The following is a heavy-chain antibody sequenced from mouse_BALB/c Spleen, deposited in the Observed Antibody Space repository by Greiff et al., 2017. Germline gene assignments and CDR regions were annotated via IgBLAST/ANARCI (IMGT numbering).Heavy chain of an antibody. J-gene: IGHJ3*01. Sequence: EVQLQESGGGLVQPKGSLKLSCAASGFTFNTYAMNWVRQAPGKGLEWVARIRSKSNNYATYYADSVKDRFTISRDDSQSMLYLQMNNLKTEDTAMYYCVRHEELGTFAYWGQGTLVTVSA. CDR3: VRHEELGTFAY. V-gene: IGHV10-1*02. D-gene: IGHD4-1*01. CDR1: GFTFNTYA. CDR2: IRSKSNNYAT.